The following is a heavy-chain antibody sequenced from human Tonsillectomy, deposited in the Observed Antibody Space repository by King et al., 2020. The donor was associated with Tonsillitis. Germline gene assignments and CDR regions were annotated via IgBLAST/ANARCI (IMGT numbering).Heavy chain of an antibody. CDR1: GYTFSDYY. V-gene: IGHV1-2*02. CDR2: ISPTSGGT. J-gene: IGHJ4*02. CDR3: ARGLLGIEDY. D-gene: IGHD7-27*01. Sequence: VQLVESGAEVKKPGASVKVSCTASGYTFSDYYMHWVRQAPGHGLEWVGYISPTSGGTNYAQKFQGRVAMTRDTSISTVYMEVSSLRSDDTAVYYCARGLLGIEDYWGQGTLVTVSS.